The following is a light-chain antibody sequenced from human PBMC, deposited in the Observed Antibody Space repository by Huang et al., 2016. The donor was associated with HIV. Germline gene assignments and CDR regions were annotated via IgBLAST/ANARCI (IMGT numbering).Light chain of an antibody. Sequence: EIVLTQSPATLSLSPGEGATLSCRASQSISSYLAWYQHKPGQAPGLLIYDASNRATGIPARFSGGGSGTDFTLTISRLEPEDFAVYYCQQRSNWPPYTFGQGTKLEIK. V-gene: IGKV3-11*01. CDR2: DAS. CDR1: QSISSY. J-gene: IGKJ2*01. CDR3: QQRSNWPPYT.